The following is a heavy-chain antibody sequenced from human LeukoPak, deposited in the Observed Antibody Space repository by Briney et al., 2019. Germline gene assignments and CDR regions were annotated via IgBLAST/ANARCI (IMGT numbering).Heavy chain of an antibody. CDR3: AMTYYYDSSGYPDAFDI. CDR1: GGSISSYY. V-gene: IGHV4-59*01. J-gene: IGHJ3*02. D-gene: IGHD3-22*01. Sequence: SETLSLTCTVSGGSISSYYWSWIRQPPGKGLEWVGYIYYSGSTNYNPSLKTRFTISLDTSKNQLALKLSSVTAAATAVYYCAMTYYYDSSGYPDAFDIWGQGTMVTVSS. CDR2: IYYSGST.